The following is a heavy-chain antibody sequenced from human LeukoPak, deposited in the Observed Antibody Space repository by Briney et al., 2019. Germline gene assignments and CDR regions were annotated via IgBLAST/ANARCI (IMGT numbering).Heavy chain of an antibody. CDR3: AAPLGATEAFDY. CDR1: GCIFTGYY. CDR2: INPNSGGT. Sequence: ASVKVSCKASGCIFTGYYMHWVRQAPGQGLEWMGWINPNSGGTNCAQKFQGRVTMTRDTSIRTAYMELSRLRSDDTAVYYCAAPLGATEAFDYWGQGTLVTVSS. D-gene: IGHD1-26*01. V-gene: IGHV1-2*02. J-gene: IGHJ4*02.